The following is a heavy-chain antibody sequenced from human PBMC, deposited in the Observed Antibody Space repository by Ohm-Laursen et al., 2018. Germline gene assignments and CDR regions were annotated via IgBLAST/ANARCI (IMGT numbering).Heavy chain of an antibody. V-gene: IGHV3-9*01. CDR3: AKGRYGDTNWYFDL. J-gene: IGHJ2*01. CDR1: GFTFDDHA. D-gene: IGHD4-17*01. CDR2: ISWNSGSI. Sequence: SLRLSCSASGFTFDDHAMHWVRQAPGKGLEWVSGISWNSGSIGYADSVKGRFTISRDNAKNSLYLQMNSLRAEDTALYYCAKGRYGDTNWYFDLWGRGTLVTVSS.